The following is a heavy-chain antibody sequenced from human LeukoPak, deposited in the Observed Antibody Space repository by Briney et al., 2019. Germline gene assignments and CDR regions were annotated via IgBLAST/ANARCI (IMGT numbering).Heavy chain of an antibody. CDR2: ISFTGNT. V-gene: IGHV4-59*08. J-gene: IGHJ4*02. CDR3: ARSPPGWYYDNSGQYYFDT. Sequence: SETLSLTCTVSGGSISGYYWSWIRQSPGKRLEWVAYISFTGNTNYNPSLKSRVTISLDTSKTHFSLTLSSLTAADTAVYYCARSPPGWYYDNSGQYYFDTWGQGALVTVSS. D-gene: IGHD3-22*01. CDR1: GGSISGYY.